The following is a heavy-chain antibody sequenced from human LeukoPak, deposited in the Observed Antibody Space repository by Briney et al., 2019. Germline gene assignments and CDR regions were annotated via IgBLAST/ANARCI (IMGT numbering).Heavy chain of an antibody. CDR1: GGSISSYY. D-gene: IGHD3-10*01. CDR3: ARARGSGRIGYYYYGMDV. Sequence: KSSETLSLTCTVSGGSISSYYWSWIRQPPGKGLEWIGYIYYSGSTNYNPSLKSRVTISVDTSKNQFSLKLSSVTAADTAVYYCARARGSGRIGYYYYGMDVWGQGTTVTVSS. CDR2: IYYSGST. V-gene: IGHV4-59*01. J-gene: IGHJ6*02.